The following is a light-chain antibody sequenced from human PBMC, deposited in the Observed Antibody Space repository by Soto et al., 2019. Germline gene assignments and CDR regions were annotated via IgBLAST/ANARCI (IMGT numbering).Light chain of an antibody. CDR1: RGVFSSYNDDNY. CDR2: RAS. Sequence: DIVMTQSPDSLAVSLGERATINCKSSRGVFSSYNDDNYLVWYQQKPGQPPKLLIYRASTRESGVPDRFSGSGSGTDFTLTISSLQAEDVAVYYSQQYHSSPYTFGQGTKLEIK. J-gene: IGKJ2*01. V-gene: IGKV4-1*01. CDR3: QQYHSSPYT.